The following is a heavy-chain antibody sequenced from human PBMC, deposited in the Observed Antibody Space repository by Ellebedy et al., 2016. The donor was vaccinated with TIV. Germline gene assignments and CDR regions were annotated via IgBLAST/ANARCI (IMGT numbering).Heavy chain of an antibody. CDR2: ISYDGSNK. V-gene: IGHV3-30-3*01. CDR1: GFTFSSYA. CDR3: AREPAAIY. Sequence: GGSLRLSXAASGFTFSSYAMHWVRQAPDKGLEWVAVISYDGSNKYYADSVKGRFTISRDNSKNTLYLQMNSLRAEDTAVYYCAREPAAIYWGQGTLVTVSS. D-gene: IGHD2-2*01. J-gene: IGHJ4*02.